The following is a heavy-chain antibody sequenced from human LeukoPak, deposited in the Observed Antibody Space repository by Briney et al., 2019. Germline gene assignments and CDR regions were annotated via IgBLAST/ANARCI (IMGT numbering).Heavy chain of an antibody. CDR2: IRYDGNNK. V-gene: IGHV3-30*02. CDR1: GFTFSSYG. J-gene: IGHJ4*02. Sequence: GGSLRLPCAASGFTFSSYGMHWVRQAPGKGLEWVAFIRYDGNNKYYADSVKGRFTISRDNSKNTLYLQMISLRPEDTAVYYCAKLISPYDYWGQGTLVLVSS. CDR3: AKLISPYDY.